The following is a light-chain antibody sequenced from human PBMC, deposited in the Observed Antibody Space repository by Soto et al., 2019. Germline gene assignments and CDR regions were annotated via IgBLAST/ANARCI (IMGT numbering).Light chain of an antibody. CDR2: GNS. CDR3: QSYDSLSGSV. CDR1: SSNIGAGYD. Sequence: QAVVTQPPSVSGAPGQRVTMSCTGSSSNIGAGYDVHWYQLLPGTAPKLLIYGNSNRPSGVPDRFSGSKSGTSASLAITGLQAEDEADYYCQSYDSLSGSVFGGGTKLTVL. J-gene: IGLJ3*02. V-gene: IGLV1-40*01.